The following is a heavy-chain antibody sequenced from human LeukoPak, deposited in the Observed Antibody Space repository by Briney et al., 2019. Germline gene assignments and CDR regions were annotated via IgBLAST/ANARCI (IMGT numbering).Heavy chain of an antibody. D-gene: IGHD6-13*01. CDR1: GFTFSSYG. J-gene: IGHJ4*02. V-gene: IGHV3-30*18. CDR2: ISYDGSNK. Sequence: GGSLRLSCAASGFTFSSYGMHWVRQAPGKGLEWVAVISYDGSNKYYADSVKGRFTISRDNSKNTLYLQMNSLRAEDTAVYYCAKDRGYSSSWFNYWDQGTLVTVSS. CDR3: AKDRGYSSSWFNY.